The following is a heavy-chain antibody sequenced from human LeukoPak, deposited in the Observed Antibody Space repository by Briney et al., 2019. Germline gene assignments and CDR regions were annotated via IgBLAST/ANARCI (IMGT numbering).Heavy chain of an antibody. J-gene: IGHJ4*02. CDR3: ARWRGSTSERSDY. CDR1: GFTFDDYA. D-gene: IGHD2-2*01. Sequence: PGRSLRLSCAASGFTFDDYAMHWVRQAPGKGLEWVSGITWNSDTIDYADSVKGRFTISRDNAKNSLYLQMDSLRVEDTATYYCARWRGSTSERSDYWGQGTLVTVSS. V-gene: IGHV3-9*01. CDR2: ITWNSDTI.